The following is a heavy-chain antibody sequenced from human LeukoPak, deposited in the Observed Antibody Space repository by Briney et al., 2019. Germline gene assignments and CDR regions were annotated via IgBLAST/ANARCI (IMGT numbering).Heavy chain of an antibody. J-gene: IGHJ4*02. CDR3: AKDSIRIGEVVGATHYFDY. CDR1: GLTFSNYG. V-gene: IGHV3-33*06. CDR2: IWYDGSNK. Sequence: GGSLRLSCAASGLTFSNYGMHWVRQAPGKGLEWVAVIWYDGSNKYYADSVKGRFTISRDNSKNTLYLQMNSLRAEDTAVYYCAKDSIRIGEVVGATHYFDYWGQGTLVTVSS. D-gene: IGHD1-26*01.